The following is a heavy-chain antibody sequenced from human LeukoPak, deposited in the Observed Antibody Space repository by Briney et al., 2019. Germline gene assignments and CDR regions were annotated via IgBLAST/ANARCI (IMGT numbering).Heavy chain of an antibody. CDR1: GFTFSSYS. CDR2: ISSSSSYI. J-gene: IGHJ4*02. Sequence: GGSLRLSCAASGFTFSSYSMSWVRQAPGKGLEWVSSISSSSSYIYYADSVKGRFTISRDNAKNSLYLQMNSLRAEDTALYYCASVDYYGSGNYYNDVDYWGQGTLVTVSS. CDR3: ASVDYYGSGNYYNDVDY. V-gene: IGHV3-21*01. D-gene: IGHD3-10*01.